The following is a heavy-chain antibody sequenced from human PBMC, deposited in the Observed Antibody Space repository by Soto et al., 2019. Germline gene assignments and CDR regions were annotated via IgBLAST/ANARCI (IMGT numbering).Heavy chain of an antibody. D-gene: IGHD2-15*01. V-gene: IGHV3-66*01. CDR2: IYSGGST. Sequence: GGSLRLSCAASGFTVSSNYMSWVRQAPGKGLEWVSVIYSGGSTYYADSVKGRFTISRDNSKNTLYLQMNSLGAEDTAVYYCARVRSRYCSGGSCYSSHAFDIWGQGTMVTVSS. CDR1: GFTVSSNY. CDR3: ARVRSRYCSGGSCYSSHAFDI. J-gene: IGHJ3*02.